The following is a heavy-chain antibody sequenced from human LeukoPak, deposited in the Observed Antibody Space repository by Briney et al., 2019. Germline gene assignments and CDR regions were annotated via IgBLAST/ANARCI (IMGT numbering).Heavy chain of an antibody. Sequence: KPGGSLRLSCAASGFTFSSYSMNWVRQAPGKGLEWVSSISSSSSYIYYADSVKGRFTISRDNAKNSLYLQMNSLRAEDTAVYYCAREPRPVGFLVSFPRPETDYWGQGTLVTVSS. CDR1: GFTFSSYS. CDR2: ISSSSSYI. V-gene: IGHV3-21*01. D-gene: IGHD1-26*01. CDR3: AREPRPVGFLVSFPRPETDY. J-gene: IGHJ4*02.